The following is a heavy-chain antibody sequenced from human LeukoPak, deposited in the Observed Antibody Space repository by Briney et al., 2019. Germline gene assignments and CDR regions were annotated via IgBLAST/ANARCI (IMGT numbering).Heavy chain of an antibody. J-gene: IGHJ4*02. V-gene: IGHV4-59*08. CDR3: ARLLTGSYSPLHFDY. D-gene: IGHD3-10*01. CDR1: GGSISSYY. CDR2: IYYSGST. Sequence: SETLSLTCTVSGGSISSYYWSWIRQPPGKGLEWIGYIYYSGSTNYNPSLKSRVTISVDTSKIQFSLKLSSVTAADTAVYYCARLLTGSYSPLHFDYWGQGTLVTVSS.